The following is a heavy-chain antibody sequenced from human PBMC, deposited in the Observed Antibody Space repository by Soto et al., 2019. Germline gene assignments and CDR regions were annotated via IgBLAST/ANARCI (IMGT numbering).Heavy chain of an antibody. CDR1: GFTFSTYC. Sequence: EVQLVESGGGLVKAGGSLRLSCAASGFTFSTYCMNWVRQAPGKGLEWVSSISATSTYIYYADSVKGRFSVSRDNAKNSLYLQINSLRAEDTAMYYCVRDFSRIVGATADAFDLWGQGTVDTVSS. D-gene: IGHD1-26*01. V-gene: IGHV3-21*04. CDR3: VRDFSRIVGATADAFDL. J-gene: IGHJ3*01. CDR2: ISATSTYI.